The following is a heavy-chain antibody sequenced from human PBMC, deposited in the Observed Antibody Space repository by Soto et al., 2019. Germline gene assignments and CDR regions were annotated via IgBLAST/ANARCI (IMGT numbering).Heavy chain of an antibody. CDR2: ISSGSST. D-gene: IGHD3-10*01. J-gene: IGHJ4*02. Sequence: EVQLLESGGGLVQPGGSLRLSCAASGITFSSHAMTWVRQSPGRGLEWVSPISSGSSTYYADSVKGRFSISRDNSKRTLFLQMNSLRAEDTAIYYCAKHSASGGGCDYWGQGPLVTVSS. CDR3: AKHSASGGGCDY. V-gene: IGHV3-23*01. CDR1: GITFSSHA.